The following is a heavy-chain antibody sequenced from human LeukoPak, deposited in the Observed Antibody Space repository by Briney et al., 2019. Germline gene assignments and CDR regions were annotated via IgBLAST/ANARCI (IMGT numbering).Heavy chain of an antibody. CDR2: IYYSGST. CDR1: GRSISSSTYY. CDR3: ATPYSGGYHGLDI. J-gene: IGHJ3*02. Sequence: PSETLSLTRTVSGRSISSSTYYWGWIRQPPGKGLEWIGSIYYSGSTYYNPSLKSRVTISVDTSKNQFSLKLNSVTAADTAVYYCATPYSGGYHGLDIWGQGTMVTVSS. V-gene: IGHV4-39*01. D-gene: IGHD1-26*01.